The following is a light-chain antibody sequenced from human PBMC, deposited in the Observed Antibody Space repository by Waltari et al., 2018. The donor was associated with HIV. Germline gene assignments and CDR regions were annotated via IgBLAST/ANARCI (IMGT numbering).Light chain of an antibody. V-gene: IGKV3-15*01. CDR1: QSVSSN. Sequence: IVMTQPPATLSVSPGERATLSCRASQSVSSNLAWYQQKPGQAPRLLIYGASTRATGIPARFSGSGSGTEFTLTISSLQSEDFAVYYCQQYNNWLYTFGQGTKLEIK. CDR2: GAS. J-gene: IGKJ2*01. CDR3: QQYNNWLYT.